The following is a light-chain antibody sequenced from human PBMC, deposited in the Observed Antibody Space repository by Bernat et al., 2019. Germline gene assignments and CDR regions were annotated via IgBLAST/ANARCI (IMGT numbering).Light chain of an antibody. CDR3: SSYTSSSTYV. V-gene: IGLV2-18*02. CDR1: SSDVGSYNR. CDR2: EVS. J-gene: IGLJ1*01. Sequence: QSALTQPPSVSGSPGQSVTISCSGTSSDVGSYNRVSWYQQPPGTAPKLMIYEVSNWPSGVPDRFSGSKSGNTASLTISGLQAEDEADYYCSSYTSSSTYVFGTGTKVIVL.